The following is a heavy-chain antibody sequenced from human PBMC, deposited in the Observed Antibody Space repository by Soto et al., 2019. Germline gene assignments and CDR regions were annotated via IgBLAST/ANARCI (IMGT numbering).Heavy chain of an antibody. V-gene: IGHV3-23*01. Sequence: EVQLLESGGGLVQPGGSLGLSCAASGFIFSSYAMSWVRQAPGKGLEWVSAISGSGGSTYYADSVKGRFTISRDNSKNALYLQMNSLRAEDTAVYYCAKGDGDYGAFDIWGQGTMVTVSS. D-gene: IGHD4-17*01. J-gene: IGHJ3*02. CDR2: ISGSGGST. CDR1: GFIFSSYA. CDR3: AKGDGDYGAFDI.